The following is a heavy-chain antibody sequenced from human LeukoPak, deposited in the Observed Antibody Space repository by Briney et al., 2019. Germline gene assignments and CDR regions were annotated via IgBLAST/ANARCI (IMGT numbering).Heavy chain of an antibody. Sequence: PGGSLRLSCAASGFTFSSYWMHWVRQAPGKGLVWVSRIHSDGNSTNYADSVKGRFTISRDNAKNTLYLQMNSLRAEDTAVYYCARGRDTAMVFYYFDYWGQGTLVTVSS. CDR1: GFTFSSYW. CDR2: IHSDGNST. J-gene: IGHJ4*02. D-gene: IGHD5-18*01. CDR3: ARGRDTAMVFYYFDY. V-gene: IGHV3-74*01.